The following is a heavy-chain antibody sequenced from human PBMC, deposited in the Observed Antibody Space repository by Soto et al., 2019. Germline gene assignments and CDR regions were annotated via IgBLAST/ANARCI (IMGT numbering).Heavy chain of an antibody. Sequence: QVQLVESGGGVVQPGRSLRLSCAASGFTFSSYGMHWVRQAPGKGLEWVAVIWYDGSNKYYADSVKGRFTISRDNSKNTLYLQMNSLRAEDTAVYYCAAGRYFDWLPLDYWGQGTLLTVSS. V-gene: IGHV3-33*01. D-gene: IGHD3-9*01. J-gene: IGHJ4*02. CDR3: AAGRYFDWLPLDY. CDR2: IWYDGSNK. CDR1: GFTFSSYG.